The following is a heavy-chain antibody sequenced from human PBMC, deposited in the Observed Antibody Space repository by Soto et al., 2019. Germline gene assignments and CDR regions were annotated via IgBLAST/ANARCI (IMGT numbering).Heavy chain of an antibody. CDR3: ARAGLTALEMATTF. CDR2: INGNSGGT. V-gene: IGHV1-2*02. J-gene: IGHJ4*02. Sequence: ASVKVSCKASGYTFTGYYMHWVRQAPGQGLEWMGWINGNSGGTKYAQKFQGRVTMTRDTSISTAYMELSRLTSDDTAAYYCARAGLTALEMATTFWGQGTLVTVSS. CDR1: GYTFTGYY. D-gene: IGHD1-1*01.